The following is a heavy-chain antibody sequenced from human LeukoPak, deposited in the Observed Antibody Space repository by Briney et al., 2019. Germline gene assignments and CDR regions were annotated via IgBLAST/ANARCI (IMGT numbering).Heavy chain of an antibody. J-gene: IGHJ4*02. V-gene: IGHV3-23*01. CDR1: GFTFSSYA. CDR3: AKIGLNGVAPIFDY. Sequence: GGPLRLSCAASGFTFSSYAMSWVRQAPGKGLEWVSAISGSGGSTYYADSVKGRFTISRDNSNNTLYLQMNTLRAEDTAVYYCAKIGLNGVAPIFDYWGQGTLVTVSS. CDR2: ISGSGGST. D-gene: IGHD3-10*01.